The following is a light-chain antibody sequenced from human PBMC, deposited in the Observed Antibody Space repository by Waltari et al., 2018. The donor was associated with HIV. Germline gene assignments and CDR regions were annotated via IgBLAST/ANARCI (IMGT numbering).Light chain of an antibody. Sequence: SVLTQPPSASGTPGQRVTFSSSGSSSNIGSNSVSSSQQFPGTTPKLLIYRNNQRPFGVPDRFSGSKSGTSASLAISGLRSEDEADYYCAAWDVSLSGNWVFGGGTKLTVL. CDR3: AAWDVSLSGNWV. CDR1: SSNIGSNS. V-gene: IGLV1-47*01. CDR2: RNN. J-gene: IGLJ3*02.